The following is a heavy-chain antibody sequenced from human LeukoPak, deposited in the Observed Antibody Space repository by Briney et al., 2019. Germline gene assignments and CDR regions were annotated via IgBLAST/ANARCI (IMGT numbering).Heavy chain of an antibody. CDR1: GGSFSGYY. CDR3: ARGRLNYYDYVWGSYRSHYFDY. Sequence: PSETLSLTCAVYGGSFSGYYWSSIRQPPGKGLEWIGEINHSGSTNYNPSLKSRVTISVDTSKNQFSLKLSSVTAADTAVYYCARGRLNYYDYVWGSYRSHYFDYWGQGTLVTVSS. D-gene: IGHD3-16*02. J-gene: IGHJ4*02. CDR2: INHSGST. V-gene: IGHV4-34*01.